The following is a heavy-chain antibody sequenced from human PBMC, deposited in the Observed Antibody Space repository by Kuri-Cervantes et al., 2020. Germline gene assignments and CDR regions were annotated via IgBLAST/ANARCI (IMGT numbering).Heavy chain of an antibody. CDR3: AKDGGDAFDI. Sequence: GESLKISCAASGFNFNEYGMHWGRQAPGKGLEWVAAISADGSDKYYADSVKGRFTISRDNSKNTLYLQMNSLRAEDTAVYYCAKDGGDAFDIWGQGTMVTVSS. J-gene: IGHJ3*02. CDR1: GFNFNEYG. D-gene: IGHD2-15*01. CDR2: ISADGSDK. V-gene: IGHV3-30*18.